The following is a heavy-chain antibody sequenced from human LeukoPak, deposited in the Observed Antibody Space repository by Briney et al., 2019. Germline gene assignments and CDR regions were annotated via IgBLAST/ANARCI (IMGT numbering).Heavy chain of an antibody. J-gene: IGHJ4*02. D-gene: IGHD3-3*01. V-gene: IGHV6-1*01. CDR3: TGEGGFYRPLDY. Sequence: SQTLSLTCAISGDSVSINSAARNWIRQSPSRGLEWLGRTYYRSKWYNDYAVSVKSRITINPDTSKNQFSLQLNSVTPEDTAVYYCTGEGGFYRPLDYSGQGTLVTVSS. CDR1: GDSVSINSAA. CDR2: TYYRSKWYN.